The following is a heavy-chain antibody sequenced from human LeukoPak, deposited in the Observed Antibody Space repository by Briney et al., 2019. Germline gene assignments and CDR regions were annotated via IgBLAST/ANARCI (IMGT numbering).Heavy chain of an antibody. CDR3: ATETNGRHYDY. D-gene: IGHD1-14*01. CDR1: GLTFSTSG. CDR2: IGPTGFDR. J-gene: IGHJ4*02. V-gene: IGHV3-21*06. Sequence: GGSLRLSCTTSGLTFSTSGFNWVRQAPGKGLEWVASIGPTGFDRYHADSIKGRFTISRDNANTFLYLQMDSLRAEDTAVYYCATETNGRHYDYWGQGTLLTVSS.